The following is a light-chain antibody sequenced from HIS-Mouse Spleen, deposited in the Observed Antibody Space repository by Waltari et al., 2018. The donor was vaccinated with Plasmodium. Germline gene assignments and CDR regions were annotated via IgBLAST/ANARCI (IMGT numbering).Light chain of an antibody. CDR2: AAS. V-gene: IGKV1-9*01. Sequence: DIQLTQSPSFLSASVGDRVTSTCRASQGISSYLAWYQQKPGKATKLLIYAASTLQSGVPSRFSGSGSGTEFTLTISSLQPEDFATYYCQQLNSYPYTFGQGTKLEIK. J-gene: IGKJ2*01. CDR1: QGISSY. CDR3: QQLNSYPYT.